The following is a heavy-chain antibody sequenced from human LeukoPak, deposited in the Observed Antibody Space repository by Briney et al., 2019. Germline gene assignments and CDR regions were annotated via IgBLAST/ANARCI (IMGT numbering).Heavy chain of an antibody. D-gene: IGHD3-9*01. Sequence: PGRSLRLSCAASGFTFSDHYMDWVRQAPGKGLEWVGFIRSKAYGGTTEYAASVKGRFTISRDDSKSIAYLQMNSLKTEDTAVYYCTRMDYDISLDYWGQGTLVTVSS. V-gene: IGHV3-49*04. J-gene: IGHJ4*02. CDR3: TRMDYDISLDY. CDR1: GFTFSDHY. CDR2: IRSKAYGGTT.